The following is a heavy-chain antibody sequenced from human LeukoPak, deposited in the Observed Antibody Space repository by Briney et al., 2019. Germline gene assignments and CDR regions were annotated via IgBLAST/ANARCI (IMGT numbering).Heavy chain of an antibody. J-gene: IGHJ6*02. D-gene: IGHD2-15*01. CDR3: ARDFNPGYCSGGGCVYGMDV. Sequence: GGSLRLSCVASGFTFSSYNMNWVRQAPGKGLEWVSSISSSSSYIYHADSVKGRFAISRDNAKNSLYLQMNSLRAEDTAAYYCARDFNPGYCSGGGCVYGMDVWGQGTTVTVSS. CDR2: ISSSSSYI. CDR1: GFTFSSYN. V-gene: IGHV3-21*01.